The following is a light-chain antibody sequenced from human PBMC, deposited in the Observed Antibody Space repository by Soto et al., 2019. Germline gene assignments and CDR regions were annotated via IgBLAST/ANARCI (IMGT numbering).Light chain of an antibody. Sequence: QSVLTQPPSVSGAPGQRVTISCTGSSSNIGAGYNVHWYQQLPGTAPKLLIYGDTARPSGVPDRFSGFKFGTSASLAITGLQAEDEADYYCQSYDNSLSGHVFGTGTKVTVL. CDR1: SSNIGAGYN. CDR3: QSYDNSLSGHV. V-gene: IGLV1-40*01. J-gene: IGLJ1*01. CDR2: GDT.